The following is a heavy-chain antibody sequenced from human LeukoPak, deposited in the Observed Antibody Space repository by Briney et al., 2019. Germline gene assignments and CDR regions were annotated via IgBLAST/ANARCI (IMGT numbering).Heavy chain of an antibody. CDR2: IWYDGSNK. J-gene: IGHJ4*02. CDR1: GFTFSSYG. V-gene: IGHV3-33*06. CDR3: AKDVEMATLGYYFDY. Sequence: GGSPRLSCAASGFTFSSYGMHWVRQAPGKGLEWVAVIWYDGSNKYYADSVKGRFTISRDNSKNTLYLQMNSLRAEDTAVYYCAKDVEMATLGYYFDYWGQGTLVTVSS. D-gene: IGHD5-24*01.